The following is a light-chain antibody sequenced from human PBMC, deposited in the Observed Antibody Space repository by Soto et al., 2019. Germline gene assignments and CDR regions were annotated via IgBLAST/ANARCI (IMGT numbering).Light chain of an antibody. CDR3: AAWDGSLKGVV. CDR2: SSN. CDR1: SSNIGSHT. J-gene: IGLJ2*01. V-gene: IGLV1-44*01. Sequence: QAVVTQPPSASGNPGQRVTIPCSGSSSNIGSHTVNWYQQLPGTAPKLLVYSSNQRPSGVPDRFSGSKSGTSASLAIGGLQSEDEADYYCAAWDGSLKGVVFGGGTKLTVL.